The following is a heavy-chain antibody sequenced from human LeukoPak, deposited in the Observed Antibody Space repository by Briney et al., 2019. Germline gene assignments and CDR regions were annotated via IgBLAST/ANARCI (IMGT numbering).Heavy chain of an antibody. CDR1: GFTFSSYG. CDR2: ISYDGSNK. D-gene: IGHD2-2*01. Sequence: GRSLRLSCAASGFTFSSYGMHWVRQAPGKGLEWVAVISYDGSNKYYADSVKGRFTISRDNSKNTLYLQMNSLRAEDTAVYYCARDPCHGALDYWGQGALVTVSS. V-gene: IGHV3-30*03. CDR3: ARDPCHGALDY. J-gene: IGHJ4*02.